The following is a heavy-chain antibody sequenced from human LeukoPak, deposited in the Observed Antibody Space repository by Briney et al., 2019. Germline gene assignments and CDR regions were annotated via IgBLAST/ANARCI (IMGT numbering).Heavy chain of an antibody. CDR2: INHSGST. Sequence: SETLSLTCAVYGGSFSGYYWSWIRQPPGKGLEWIGEINHSGSTNYNPSLKSRVTISVDTSKNQFSLKLSSVTAADTAVYYCARGRSWHYYYYYGTDVWGQGTTVTVSS. D-gene: IGHD6-13*01. J-gene: IGHJ6*02. V-gene: IGHV4-34*01. CDR1: GGSFSGYY. CDR3: ARGRSWHYYYYYGTDV.